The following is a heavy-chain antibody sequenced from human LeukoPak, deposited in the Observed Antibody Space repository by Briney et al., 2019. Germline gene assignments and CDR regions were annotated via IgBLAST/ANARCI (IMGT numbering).Heavy chain of an antibody. CDR3: AKDPGATYYYDSSGYFSVDAFDI. J-gene: IGHJ3*02. V-gene: IGHV3-23*01. CDR2: ISGSGGST. Sequence: GGSLRLSCAASGFTFSSYAMSWVRQAPGKGLEWVSAISGSGGSTYYADSVKGRFTISRDNSKNTLYLQMNSLRAEGTAVYYCAKDPGATYYYDSSGYFSVDAFDIWGQGTMVTVSS. CDR1: GFTFSSYA. D-gene: IGHD3-22*01.